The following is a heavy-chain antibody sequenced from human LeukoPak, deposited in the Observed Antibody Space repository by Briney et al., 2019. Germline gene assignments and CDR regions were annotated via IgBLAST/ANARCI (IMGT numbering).Heavy chain of an antibody. V-gene: IGHV4-59*01. J-gene: IGHJ3*02. CDR2: IYYSGST. Sequence: SETLSLTCTASGGSISSYYWSWIRQPPGKGLEWIGYIYYSGSTNYNPSLKSRVTISVDTSKNQFSLKLSSVTAADTAVYYCARGLSYYDSSGYYFDAFDIWGQGTMVTVSS. CDR1: GGSISSYY. D-gene: IGHD3-22*01. CDR3: ARGLSYYDSSGYYFDAFDI.